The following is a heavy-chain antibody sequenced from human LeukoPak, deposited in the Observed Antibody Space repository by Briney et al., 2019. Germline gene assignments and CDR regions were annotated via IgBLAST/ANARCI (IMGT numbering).Heavy chain of an antibody. CDR1: GFTFRRYS. Sequence: RGSLRLSCEGSGFTFRRYSMHWVRQAPGKGLEWVSAISGSGGSTYYADSVKGRFTISRDNSKNTLYLQMNSLRAEDTAVYYCAKVFPYYDSSGRYFDYWGQGTLVTVSS. CDR2: ISGSGGST. V-gene: IGHV3-23*01. J-gene: IGHJ4*02. CDR3: AKVFPYYDSSGRYFDY. D-gene: IGHD3-22*01.